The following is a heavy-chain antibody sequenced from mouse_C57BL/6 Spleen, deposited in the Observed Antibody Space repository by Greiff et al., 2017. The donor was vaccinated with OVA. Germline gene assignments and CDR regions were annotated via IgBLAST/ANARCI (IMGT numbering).Heavy chain of an antibody. Sequence: VQLQQSGAELARPGASVKMSCKASGYTFTSYTMHWVKQRPGQGLEWIGYINPSSGYTKYNQKFKDKATLTADKSSSTAYMQLSSLTSEDSAVYYCASWRDYYAMDYWGQGTSVTVSS. J-gene: IGHJ4*01. V-gene: IGHV1-4*01. CDR3: ASWRDYYAMDY. CDR1: GYTFTSYT. CDR2: INPSSGYT.